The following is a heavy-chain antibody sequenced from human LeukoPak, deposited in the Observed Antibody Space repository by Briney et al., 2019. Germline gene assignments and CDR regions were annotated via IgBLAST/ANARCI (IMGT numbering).Heavy chain of an antibody. V-gene: IGHV4-59*01. D-gene: IGHD1-1*01. CDR1: GDPINSYY. CDR3: ARTTYARFFAL. J-gene: IGHJ2*01. CDR2: VYYSGST. Sequence: TSETLSLTFTVSGDPINSYYWSWIRQPPGKGLEWIGHVYYSGSTNYNPSLESRVTISVDTSKNQFSLKLTSVTAADTAVYYCARTTYARFFALWGRGTLVTVSS.